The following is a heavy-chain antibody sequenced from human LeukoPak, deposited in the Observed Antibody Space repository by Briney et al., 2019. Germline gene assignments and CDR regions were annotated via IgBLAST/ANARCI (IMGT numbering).Heavy chain of an antibody. Sequence: SVKVSCKASGGTFSSYAISWVRQAPGQGLEWMGGIIPIFGTANYAQKFQGRVTITADESTSTAYMELSSLRSEDTAVYYCATMICSSTSCCANRDWYFDLWGRGTLVTVSS. V-gene: IGHV1-69*13. J-gene: IGHJ2*01. CDR2: IIPIFGTA. CDR1: GGTFSSYA. D-gene: IGHD2-2*01. CDR3: ATMICSSTSCCANRDWYFDL.